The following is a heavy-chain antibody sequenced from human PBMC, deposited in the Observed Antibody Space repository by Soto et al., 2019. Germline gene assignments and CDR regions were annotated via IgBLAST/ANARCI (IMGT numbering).Heavy chain of an antibody. V-gene: IGHV3-30-3*01. CDR1: GFTFSNYA. CDR2: ISYDGFNK. D-gene: IGHD6-19*01. J-gene: IGHJ4*02. CDR3: ARGSRLGSSVEYYDY. Sequence: QVQPLEFGGGVVQPGRSLRLSCAASGFTFSNYAMDWVRQAPXXXXXXVAIISYDGFNKYYADSVKGRLTISRDNSKNTXYLXMNSXRXEDTAVXYCARGSRLGSSVEYYDYWGQGTLVTVSS.